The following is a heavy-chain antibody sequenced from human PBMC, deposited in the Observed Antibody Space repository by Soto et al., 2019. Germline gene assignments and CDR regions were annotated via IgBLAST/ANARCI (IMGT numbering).Heavy chain of an antibody. D-gene: IGHD1-20*01. CDR1: GGTFSSYA. V-gene: IGHV1-69*13. Sequence: ASVKVSCKASGGTFSSYAISWVRQAPGQGLEWMGGIIPIFGTANYAQKFQGRVTITADESTSTAYMELSSLRSEDTAVYYCAGSITRKYNWFDPWGQGTPVNIYS. J-gene: IGHJ5*02. CDR3: AGSITRKYNWFDP. CDR2: IIPIFGTA.